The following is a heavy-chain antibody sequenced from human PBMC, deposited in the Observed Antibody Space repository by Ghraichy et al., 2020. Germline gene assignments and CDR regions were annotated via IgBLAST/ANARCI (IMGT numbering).Heavy chain of an antibody. Sequence: SETLSLTCAVYGGSFSGYYWSWIRQPPGKGLEWIGEINHSGSTNYNPSLKSRVTISVDTSKNQFSLKLSSVTAADTAVYYCAIRRGYDYGSGSYPFDHWGQGTLVTVSS. CDR2: INHSGST. V-gene: IGHV4-34*01. CDR3: AIRRGYDYGSGSYPFDH. J-gene: IGHJ4*02. CDR1: GGSFSGYY. D-gene: IGHD3-10*01.